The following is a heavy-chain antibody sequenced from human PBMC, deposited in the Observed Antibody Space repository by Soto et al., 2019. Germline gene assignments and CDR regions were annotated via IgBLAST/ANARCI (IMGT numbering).Heavy chain of an antibody. CDR2: INPNGGVT. J-gene: IGHJ6*03. Sequence: QVQLVQSGAEVRKPGASVTVSCRSSGDSFNDYYIHWVRQAPGQGFEWMGWINPNGGVTKYAQKFQGGVSMTRDTSIRTIYMQLSRPRSDDTAVYYCARESGGSTATLDYYYFYMDVWGTWTTVTVSS. CDR1: GDSFNDYY. V-gene: IGHV1-2*02. CDR3: ARESGGSTATLDYYYFYMDV. D-gene: IGHD1-26*01.